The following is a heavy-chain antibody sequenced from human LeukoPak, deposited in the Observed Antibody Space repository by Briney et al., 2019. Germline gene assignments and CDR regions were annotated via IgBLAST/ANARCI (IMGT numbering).Heavy chain of an antibody. CDR3: ARDEVEYYDSSGYYYWYFDL. V-gene: IGHV4-59*01. J-gene: IGHJ2*01. Sequence: SETLSLTCTVSGGFISSYYWSWIRQPPGKGLEWIGYIYYSGSTNYNPSLKSRVTISVDTSKNQFSLKLSSVTAADTAVYYCARDEVEYYDSSGYYYWYFDLWGRGTLVTVSS. CDR2: IYYSGST. CDR1: GGFISSYY. D-gene: IGHD3-22*01.